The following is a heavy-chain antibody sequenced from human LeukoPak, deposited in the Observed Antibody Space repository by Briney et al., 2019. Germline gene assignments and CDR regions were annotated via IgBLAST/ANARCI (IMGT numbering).Heavy chain of an antibody. Sequence: LRLSCAASGFTFSSYGMTWVRQPPGKGLEWIGYIYYSGSTYYNPSLKSRVTISVDTSKNQFSLKLSSVTAADTAVYYCARVVAANRNAFDIWGQGTMVTVSS. V-gene: IGHV4-30-4*08. CDR1: GFTFSSYG. CDR3: ARVVAANRNAFDI. D-gene: IGHD2-15*01. J-gene: IGHJ3*02. CDR2: IYYSGST.